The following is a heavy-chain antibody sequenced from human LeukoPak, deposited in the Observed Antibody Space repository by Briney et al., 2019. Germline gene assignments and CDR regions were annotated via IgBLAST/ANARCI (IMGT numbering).Heavy chain of an antibody. V-gene: IGHV3-30*18. CDR3: AKEAIGYSFSQC. CDR2: ISYDGSEK. J-gene: IGHJ4*02. CDR1: GFDFTIYG. D-gene: IGHD1-26*01. Sequence: GKSLRLSCAASGFDFTIYGMHWVRQAPAKGLEWVAVISYDGSEKFYTDSVKGRFTISRDNSNNMLYLQMNSLRADDTAVYYCAKEAIGYSFSQCWGQGTLVTVSS.